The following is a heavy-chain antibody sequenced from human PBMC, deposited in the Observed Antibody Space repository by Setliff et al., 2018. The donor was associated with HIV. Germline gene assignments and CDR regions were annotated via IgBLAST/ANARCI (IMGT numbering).Heavy chain of an antibody. CDR2: ISPYNGHT. CDR3: ARLGSGWSDSYYYAMDV. J-gene: IGHJ6*02. D-gene: IGHD6-19*01. CDR1: GYTFKTYG. Sequence: ASVKVSCKASGYTFKTYGISWVRQAPGHGLEWMGWISPYNGHTNYDQNFQGRATMTIDTSTSRAYMELKSLTSDDTAAYFCARLGSGWSDSYYYAMDVWGQGTTVTVSS. V-gene: IGHV1-18*01.